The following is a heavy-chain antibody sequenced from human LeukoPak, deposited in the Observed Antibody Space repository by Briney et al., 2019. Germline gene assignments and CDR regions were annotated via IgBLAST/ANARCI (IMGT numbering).Heavy chain of an antibody. CDR3: ARSAVKSWLVAFCYPFDY. J-gene: IGHJ4*02. V-gene: IGHV3-23*01. D-gene: IGHD6-19*01. CDR2: TSSSDSGT. CDR1: GFPLSSFA. Sequence: PGGSLRLSCVASGFPLSSFAMSWVRQTPERGLEWVSATSSSDSGTYHADSVKGRFTISRDNLKNTLYLQMNFLRAEDTGLYYCARSAVKSWLVAFCYPFDYWGRGNLVTVSS.